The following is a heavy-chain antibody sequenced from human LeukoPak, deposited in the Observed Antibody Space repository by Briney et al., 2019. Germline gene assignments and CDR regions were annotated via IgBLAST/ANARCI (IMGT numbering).Heavy chain of an antibody. Sequence: GGSLRLSCTASGFTFRSSSFNWVRQVQGKGLEWVSSISSSGTYMYYADSVEGRFTISRDNAKNSLFLQMDSLRAEDTGVYFCAREFGNADTYGNVPLGHWGQGTLVTVSS. CDR1: GFTFRSSS. D-gene: IGHD5-18*01. CDR3: AREFGNADTYGNVPLGH. V-gene: IGHV3-21*01. J-gene: IGHJ4*02. CDR2: ISSSGTYM.